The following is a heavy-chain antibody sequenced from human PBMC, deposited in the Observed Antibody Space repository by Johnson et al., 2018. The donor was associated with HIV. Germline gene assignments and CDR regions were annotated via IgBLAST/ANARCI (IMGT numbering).Heavy chain of an antibody. Sequence: VQLLESGGALVQPGGSLRLSCAASGFTFRSYAMSWVRQAPGKGLEWVSGISGSGVSTYYADSVKGRFTISRDNSKNSLYLQMNSLRTEDSAEYYCAKDFRPNDALDIWGQGTMVTVAS. J-gene: IGHJ3*02. CDR1: GFTFRSYA. CDR2: ISGSGVST. CDR3: AKDFRPNDALDI. V-gene: IGHV3-23*01.